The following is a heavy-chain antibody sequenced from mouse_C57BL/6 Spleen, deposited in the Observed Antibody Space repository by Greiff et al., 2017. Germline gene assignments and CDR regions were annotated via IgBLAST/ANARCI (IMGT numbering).Heavy chain of an antibody. CDR1: GYTFTGYW. CDR2: IFPGSGGT. J-gene: IGHJ3*01. CDR3: AIAANWWLAD. D-gene: IGHD4-1*01. V-gene: IGHV1-9*01. Sequence: VQLQQSGAELMKPGASVTLSCKATGYTFTGYWIEWVKQRPGHGLEWIGEIFPGSGGTNYNEKFKGKATFTADTSSNPAYMQLRSLTTEDSAIYYWAIAANWWLADWGKGTLVTVSA.